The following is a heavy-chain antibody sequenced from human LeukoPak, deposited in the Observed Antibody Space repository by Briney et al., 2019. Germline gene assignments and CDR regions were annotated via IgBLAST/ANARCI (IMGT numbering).Heavy chain of an antibody. CDR3: ARDGGSWYDEHFDY. CDR1: GFTFSSYW. D-gene: IGHD6-13*01. J-gene: IGHJ4*02. Sequence: GGSLRLSCAASGFTFSSYWMTWVRQAPGKGLEWVANIKQDGSEKYYVDSVKGRVTISRDNAKNSLFLQMNSLRVEDTAVYYCARDGGSWYDEHFDYWGQGTLVTVSS. CDR2: IKQDGSEK. V-gene: IGHV3-7*04.